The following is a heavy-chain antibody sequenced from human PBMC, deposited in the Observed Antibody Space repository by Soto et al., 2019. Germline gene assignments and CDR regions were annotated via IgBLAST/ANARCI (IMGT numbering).Heavy chain of an antibody. V-gene: IGHV1-18*01. Sequence: ASVKVSCKASGYTFTSYGISWVRQSPGQGLEWMGWISAYNGNTNYAQKLQGRVTMTTDTSTSTAYMELRSLRSDDTAVYYCARWEFYDFWGGQYDWFAPWGQGSLVTVSS. CDR1: GYTFTSYG. J-gene: IGHJ5*02. CDR2: ISAYNGNT. D-gene: IGHD3-3*01. CDR3: ARWEFYDFWGGQYDWFAP.